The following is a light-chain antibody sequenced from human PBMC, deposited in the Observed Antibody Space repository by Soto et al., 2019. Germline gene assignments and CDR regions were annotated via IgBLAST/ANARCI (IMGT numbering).Light chain of an antibody. Sequence: EIVMTQSPATLSVSPGERATLSCRASQSVSSNLAWHQQKPGQAPRLLIYGASTRATGIPARFSGSGSGTEFTLTISSLQSEDFAVYYCQQYNNWPRTFGQGTRWKSN. CDR3: QQYNNWPRT. J-gene: IGKJ1*01. CDR2: GAS. V-gene: IGKV3-15*01. CDR1: QSVSSN.